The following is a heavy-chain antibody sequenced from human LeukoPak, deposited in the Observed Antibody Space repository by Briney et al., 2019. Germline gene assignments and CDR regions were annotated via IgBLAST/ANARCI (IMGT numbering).Heavy chain of an antibody. J-gene: IGHJ4*02. D-gene: IGHD5-12*01. V-gene: IGHV4-34*01. CDR2: INHSGSTS. CDR3: ARKSGYARDY. Sequence: SETLSLTCAVYGESFSGYFWNWIRQPPGKGLEWIGEINHSGSTSNHNPSLKSRVTMSVDTSKNQFSLKLSSVTAADTAVYYCARKSGYARDYWGQGSLVTVSS. CDR1: GESFSGYF.